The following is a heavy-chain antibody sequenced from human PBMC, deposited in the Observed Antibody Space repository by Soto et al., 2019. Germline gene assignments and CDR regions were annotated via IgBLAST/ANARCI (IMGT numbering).Heavy chain of an antibody. CDR2: IYYSGST. CDR3: ARSSGWYSYYYGMDV. Sequence: SETLSLTCTVSGGSISSYYWSWIWQPPGKGLEWIGYIYYSGSTNYNPSLKSRVTISVDTSKNQFSLKLSSVTAADTAVYYCARSSGWYSYYYGMDVSGQGTTVTVSS. V-gene: IGHV4-59*01. D-gene: IGHD6-19*01. CDR1: GGSISSYY. J-gene: IGHJ6*02.